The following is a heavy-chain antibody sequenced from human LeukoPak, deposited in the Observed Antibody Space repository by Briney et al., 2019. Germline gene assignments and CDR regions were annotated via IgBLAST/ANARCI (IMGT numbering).Heavy chain of an antibody. D-gene: IGHD6-13*01. CDR2: ISNNGGST. V-gene: IGHV3-64D*09. CDR1: GFTFSSYA. Sequence: PGGSLRLSCSASGFTFSSYAMHWVRQAPGKGLEYLSAISNNGGSTYYADSVKGRFTISRDNSKNTLYLQMSSLRAEDTAVYYCVKNRRIAAAGPDFDYWGQGTLVTVSS. CDR3: VKNRRIAAAGPDFDY. J-gene: IGHJ4*02.